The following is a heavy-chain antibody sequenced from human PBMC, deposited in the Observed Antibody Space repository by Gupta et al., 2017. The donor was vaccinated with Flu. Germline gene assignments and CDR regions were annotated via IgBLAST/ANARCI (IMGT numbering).Heavy chain of an antibody. CDR2: IYYSGST. D-gene: IGHD3-16*01. CDR3: ASSPSSFRGVFDY. Sequence: QLQLQESGSGLVKPSETLSLTCTVSGGSISSGSYYWGWIRQPPGKGLEWIGTIYYSGSTYYNPSLRSRVTMSVDTSKNQFSLKLSSVTAADTAVYYCASSPSSFRGVFDYWGQGTLVTASS. CDR1: GGSISSGSYY. J-gene: IGHJ4*02. V-gene: IGHV4-39*01.